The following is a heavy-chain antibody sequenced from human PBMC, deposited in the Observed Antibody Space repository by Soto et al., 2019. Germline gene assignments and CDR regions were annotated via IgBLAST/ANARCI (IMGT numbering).Heavy chain of an antibody. J-gene: IGHJ4*02. Sequence: GGSLRLSCAASGFTFSSYAMSWVRQAPGEGLEWVSAISGSGGSTYYADSVKGRFTISRDNSKNTLYLRMNSLRAEDTAVYYCAKGGIQRFFDYWGQGTLVTVSS. V-gene: IGHV3-23*01. D-gene: IGHD5-18*01. CDR3: AKGGIQRFFDY. CDR1: GFTFSSYA. CDR2: ISGSGGST.